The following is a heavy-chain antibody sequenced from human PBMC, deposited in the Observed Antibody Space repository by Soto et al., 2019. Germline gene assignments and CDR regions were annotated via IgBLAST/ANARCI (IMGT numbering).Heavy chain of an antibody. J-gene: IGHJ5*02. V-gene: IGHV3-30*18. CDR1: GFTFSSYG. CDR3: AKAFCGGGDCYSTDNWFDP. CDR2: ISYDGSNK. Sequence: LRLSCAASGFTFSSYGMHWVRQAPGKGLEWVAVISYDGSNKYYADSVKGRFTISRDNSKNTLYLQMNSLRAEDTAVYYCAKAFCGGGDCYSTDNWFDPWGQGTLVTVSS. D-gene: IGHD2-21*02.